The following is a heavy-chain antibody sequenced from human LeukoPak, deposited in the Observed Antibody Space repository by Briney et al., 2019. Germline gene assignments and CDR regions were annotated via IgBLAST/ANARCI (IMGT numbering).Heavy chain of an antibody. CDR1: GFTFSSYA. D-gene: IGHD3-9*01. V-gene: IGHV3-30-3*01. Sequence: GGSLRLSCAASGFTFSSYAMHWVRQAPGKGLEWVAVISYDGSNKYYADSVKGRFTISRDNSKNTLYLQMSSLRTEDTAVYYCAREARVLTGFDYWGQGTLVTVSS. J-gene: IGHJ4*02. CDR3: AREARVLTGFDY. CDR2: ISYDGSNK.